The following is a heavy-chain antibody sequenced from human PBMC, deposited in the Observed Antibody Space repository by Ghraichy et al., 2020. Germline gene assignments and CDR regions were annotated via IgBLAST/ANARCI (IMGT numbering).Heavy chain of an antibody. CDR1: GGTFSSYA. CDR3: ARDVVVSIRDYYYYYGMDV. Sequence: SVKVSCKASGGTFSSYAISWVRQAPGQGLEWMGGIIPIFGTANYAQKFQGRVTITADESTSTAYMELSSLRSEDTAVYYCARDVVVSIRDYYYYYGMDVWGQGTTVTVSS. V-gene: IGHV1-69*13. D-gene: IGHD2-2*01. CDR2: IIPIFGTA. J-gene: IGHJ6*02.